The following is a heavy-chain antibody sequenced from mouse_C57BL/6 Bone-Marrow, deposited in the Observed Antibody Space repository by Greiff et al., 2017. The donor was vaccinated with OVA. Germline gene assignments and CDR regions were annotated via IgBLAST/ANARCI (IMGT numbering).Heavy chain of an antibody. J-gene: IGHJ4*01. CDR1: GFTFSDFY. D-gene: IGHD2-1*01. CDR3: ARDDGNYYAMDY. CDR2: SRNKANDYTT. V-gene: IGHV7-1*01. Sequence: EVQGVESGGGLVQSGRSLRLSCATSGFTFSDFYMEWVRQAPGKGLEWIAASRNKANDYTTEYSASVKGRFIVSRDTSQSILYLQMNALRAEDTAIYYCARDDGNYYAMDYWGQGTSVTGSS.